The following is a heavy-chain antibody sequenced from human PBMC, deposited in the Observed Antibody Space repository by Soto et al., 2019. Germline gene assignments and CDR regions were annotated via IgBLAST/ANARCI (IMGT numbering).Heavy chain of an antibody. CDR3: AKLLWFGESPPSYYYYGMDV. Sequence: SVKVSCKASGGTFSSYTISWVRQAPGQGLEWMGRIIPILGIANYAQKFQGRVTITADKSTSTAYMELSSLRSEDTAVYYCAKLLWFGESPPSYYYYGMDVWGQGTTVTVSS. J-gene: IGHJ6*02. V-gene: IGHV1-69*02. CDR1: GGTFSSYT. CDR2: IIPILGIA. D-gene: IGHD3-10*01.